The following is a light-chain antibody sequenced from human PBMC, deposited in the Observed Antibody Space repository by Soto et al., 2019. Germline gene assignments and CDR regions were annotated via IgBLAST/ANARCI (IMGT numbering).Light chain of an antibody. Sequence: QSVLAQPPSVSGAPGQKVTISCTGSGSNIGAGYDLHWYQQLPGTAPKLLLYGNSNRPSGVPDRFSGSKSGTSASLAITGLQAEDEADYYCQSYDSSLSAYVFGNGTKVTVL. CDR1: GSNIGAGYD. CDR3: QSYDSSLSAYV. CDR2: GNS. J-gene: IGLJ1*01. V-gene: IGLV1-40*01.